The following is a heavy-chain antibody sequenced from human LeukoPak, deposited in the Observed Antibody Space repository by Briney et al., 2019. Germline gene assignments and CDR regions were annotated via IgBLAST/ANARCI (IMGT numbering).Heavy chain of an antibody. D-gene: IGHD6-13*01. Sequence: SETLSLTCTVSGGSISDTSDFWGWIRQPPGKGLDWIGSIYHSGSTYYNPSLKSRVSISVDTSKNQFSLKLSSVTGADTAVYYCARHWYSSSWYLDYWGQGTLVTVSS. CDR3: ARHWYSSSWYLDY. CDR1: GGSISDTSDF. J-gene: IGHJ4*02. CDR2: IYHSGST. V-gene: IGHV4-39*01.